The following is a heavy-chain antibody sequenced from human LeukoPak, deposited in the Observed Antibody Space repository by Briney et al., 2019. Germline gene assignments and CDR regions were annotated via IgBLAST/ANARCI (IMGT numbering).Heavy chain of an antibody. D-gene: IGHD5-24*01. CDR3: ARVEMATIYTY. V-gene: IGHV1-18*01. CDR2: IGAYNGNT. CDR1: GYTFTSYG. Sequence: ASVMVSCKASGYTFTSYGISWVRQAPGQGLEWMGWIGAYNGNTNYAQKLQGRVTMTTDTSTSTAYMELRSLRSDDTAVYYCARVEMATIYTYWGQGTPVTVSS. J-gene: IGHJ4*02.